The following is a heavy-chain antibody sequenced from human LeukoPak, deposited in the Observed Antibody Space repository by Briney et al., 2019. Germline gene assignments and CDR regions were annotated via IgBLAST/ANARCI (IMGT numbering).Heavy chain of an antibody. CDR1: GFTFSSYA. Sequence: TGGSLRLSCAASGFTFSSYAMHWVRQAPGKGLEWVAVISYGGSNKYYADSVKGRFTISRDNSKNTLYLQMNSLRAEDTAVYYCARGLESSYYGSGSPFNWFDPWGQGTLVTVSS. CDR2: ISYGGSNK. V-gene: IGHV3-30*04. D-gene: IGHD3-10*01. J-gene: IGHJ5*02. CDR3: ARGLESSYYGSGSPFNWFDP.